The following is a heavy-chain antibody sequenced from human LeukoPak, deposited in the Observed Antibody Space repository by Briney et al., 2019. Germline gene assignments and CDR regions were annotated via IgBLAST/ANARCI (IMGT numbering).Heavy chain of an antibody. Sequence: SGGSLRLSCAGAGFIFTDVWMSWVRQAPGKGLEWVGRIKSKSDGGTIDYAAPVKGRITVSRDDSRKTLSLELNNLKTEDTGVSYCTTDLDYWGQGTLVTVSS. CDR1: GFIFTDVW. V-gene: IGHV3-15*01. J-gene: IGHJ4*02. CDR3: TTDLDY. CDR2: IKSKSDGGTI.